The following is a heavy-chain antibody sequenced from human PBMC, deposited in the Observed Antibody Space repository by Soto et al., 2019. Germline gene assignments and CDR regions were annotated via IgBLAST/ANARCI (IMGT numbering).Heavy chain of an antibody. CDR3: VRGGGEGGLTGTKAQTYYYNAMDV. Sequence: SETLSLTCTVSGGSISSYYWTWIRQPPGKGLEWIGYMSYSGRTNYNPSLKSRVTLSVDTSTNHFSLKLSSVTAADTAVYYCVRGGGEGGLTGTKAQTYYYNAMDVWGQGTTVTVSS. J-gene: IGHJ6*02. CDR1: GGSISSYY. V-gene: IGHV4-59*01. D-gene: IGHD1-7*01. CDR2: MSYSGRT.